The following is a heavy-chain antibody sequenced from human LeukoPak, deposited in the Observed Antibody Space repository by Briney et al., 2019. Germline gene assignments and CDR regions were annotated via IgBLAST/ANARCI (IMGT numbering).Heavy chain of an antibody. V-gene: IGHV3-7*03. CDR3: ARARGGYDFDY. CDR1: RFTFSSYW. J-gene: IGHJ4*02. CDR2: IKQDGSEK. D-gene: IGHD5-12*01. Sequence: GGSLRLSCAASRFTFSSYWMSWVRQAPGKGLEWVANIKQDGSEKYYVDSVKGRFTISRDDAKNSLYLQLNSLRAEDTAVYYCARARGGYDFDYWGQGTLVTVSS.